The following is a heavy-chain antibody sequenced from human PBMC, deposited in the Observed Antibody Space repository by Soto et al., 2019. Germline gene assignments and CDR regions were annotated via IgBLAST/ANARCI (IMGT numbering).Heavy chain of an antibody. Sequence: GGSLRLSCAASGFTFSSYAMSWVRQAPGKGLEWVSAISGSGGSTYYADSVKGRLTISRDNSKNTLYLQMNSLRAEDTAVYYCAKDVPMVRGVYYGMDVWGQGTTVTVS. CDR1: GFTFSSYA. CDR2: ISGSGGST. CDR3: AKDVPMVRGVYYGMDV. J-gene: IGHJ6*02. D-gene: IGHD3-10*01. V-gene: IGHV3-23*01.